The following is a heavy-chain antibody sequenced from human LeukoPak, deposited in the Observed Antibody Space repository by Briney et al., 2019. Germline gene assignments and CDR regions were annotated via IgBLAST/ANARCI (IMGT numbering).Heavy chain of an antibody. CDR3: ARLPLIATTRGGFDP. V-gene: IGHV4-59*08. CDR1: GGSISGYY. D-gene: IGHD1/OR15-1a*01. CDR2: IYDTGAT. J-gene: IGHJ5*02. Sequence: PSETLSLTCTVSGGSISGYYWSWIRQPPGKRLEWSGYIYDTGATNYNPSLKSRFTISIDTSKNQFSLNLSSVTAADTAVFYCARLPLIATTRGGFDPWGQGTLVTVSS.